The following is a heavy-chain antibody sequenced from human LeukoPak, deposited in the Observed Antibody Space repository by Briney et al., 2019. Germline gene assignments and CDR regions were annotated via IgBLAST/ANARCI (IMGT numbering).Heavy chain of an antibody. J-gene: IGHJ6*02. CDR2: INHSGST. Sequence: SETLSLTCAVYGGSFSGYYWSWIRQPPGKGLEWIGEINHSGSTNYNPSLKSRVTISVDTSKNQFSLKLSSVTAADTAVYYCARHGRLPTVTTGYYYYYGMDVWGQGTTVTVSS. CDR3: ARHGRLPTVTTGYYYYYGMDV. CDR1: GGSFSGYY. V-gene: IGHV4-34*01. D-gene: IGHD4-17*01.